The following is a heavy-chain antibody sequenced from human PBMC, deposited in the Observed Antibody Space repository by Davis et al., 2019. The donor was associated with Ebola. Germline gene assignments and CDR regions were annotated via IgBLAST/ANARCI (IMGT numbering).Heavy chain of an antibody. V-gene: IGHV3-73*01. Sequence: GGSLRLSCSASGFTFSGSAMHWVRQASGKGLEWVGRIRSKANSYATAYAASVKGRFTISRDDSKNTAYLQMNSLKTEDTAVYYCTSAYGDWDYWGQGTLVTVSS. CDR1: GFTFSGSA. CDR2: IRSKANSYAT. J-gene: IGHJ4*02. D-gene: IGHD4-17*01. CDR3: TSAYGDWDY.